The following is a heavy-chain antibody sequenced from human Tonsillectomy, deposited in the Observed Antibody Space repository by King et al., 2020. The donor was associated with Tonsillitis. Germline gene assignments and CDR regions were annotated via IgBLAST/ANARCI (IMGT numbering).Heavy chain of an antibody. CDR1: GFSLSTSGMC. D-gene: IGHD3-3*01. Sequence: VTLKESGPALVKPTQTLTLTCTFSGFSLSTSGMCVSWIRQPPGKALEWLALIDWVGDKYYSTSLKTRLTISKDTSKNQVVLTMTNMDPVATATYYCARMDFWSGYYRNWGQGTLVTVSS. V-gene: IGHV2-70*01. CDR3: ARMDFWSGYYRN. J-gene: IGHJ4*02. CDR2: IDWVGDK.